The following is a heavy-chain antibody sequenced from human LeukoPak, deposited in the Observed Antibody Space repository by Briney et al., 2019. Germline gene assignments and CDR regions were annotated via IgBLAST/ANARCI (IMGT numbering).Heavy chain of an antibody. V-gene: IGHV4-39*01. Sequence: SETLSLTCTVSAGSFISSSHHWGWIRQPPGKGLEWIGSIYYSGSTYYNPSLKSRVTISVDTSKNQFSLKLSSVTAADTAVYYCAGQDSSGCYQPIDYWGQGTLVTVSS. D-gene: IGHD3-22*01. CDR1: AGSFISSSHH. CDR2: IYYSGST. J-gene: IGHJ4*02. CDR3: AGQDSSGCYQPIDY.